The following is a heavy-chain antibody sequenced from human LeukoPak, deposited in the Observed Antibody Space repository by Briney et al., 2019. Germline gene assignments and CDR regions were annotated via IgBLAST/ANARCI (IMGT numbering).Heavy chain of an antibody. D-gene: IGHD1-26*01. Sequence: GGSLRLSCVASGFTFTSYAMSWVRQVSGKGLEWVSAISASGGLTYYADSVKGRFTISRDSSKNTLYLQMNSLRAADTAVYYCAKPTSGDGSFLIDYWGQGTLVIVSS. CDR3: AKPTSGDGSFLIDY. CDR2: ISASGGLT. J-gene: IGHJ4*02. CDR1: GFTFTSYA. V-gene: IGHV3-23*01.